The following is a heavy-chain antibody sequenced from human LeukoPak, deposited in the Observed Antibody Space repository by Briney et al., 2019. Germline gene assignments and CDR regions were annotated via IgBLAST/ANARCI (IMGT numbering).Heavy chain of an antibody. CDR3: ARVTGYYDSSGYYGTYYYYYYYMDV. CDR2: IYTSGST. V-gene: IGHV4-4*07. D-gene: IGHD3-22*01. J-gene: IGHJ6*03. Sequence: PSETLSLTCTVSGGSISSYYWSWIRQPAGKGLEWIGRIYTSGSTNYNPSLKSRVTMSVDTSKNQFSLKLSSVTAADTAVYYCARVTGYYDSSGYYGTYYYYYYYMDVWGKGTTVTVSS. CDR1: GGSISSYY.